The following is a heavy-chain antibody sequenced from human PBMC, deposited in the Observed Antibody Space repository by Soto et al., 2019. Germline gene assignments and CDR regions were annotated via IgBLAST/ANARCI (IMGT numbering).Heavy chain of an antibody. V-gene: IGHV3-53*01. CDR1: GFTVSSSH. CDR2: IYSGGSS. Sequence: GGSLRLSCTTSGFTVSSSHMTWVRQAPGKGLEWVSVIYSGGSSYYAVSVQGRFTISRDNSKNTAYLQMNSLRGEDTAMYYCARLGPYGSESYSFRYNRFDPWGQGTQVTVSS. CDR3: ARLGPYGSESYSFRYNRFDP. J-gene: IGHJ5*02. D-gene: IGHD3-10*01.